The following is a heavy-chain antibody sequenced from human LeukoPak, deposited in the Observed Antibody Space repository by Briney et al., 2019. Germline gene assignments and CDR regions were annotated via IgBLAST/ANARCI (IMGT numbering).Heavy chain of an antibody. CDR3: AYCSGGSCYSGWFDP. J-gene: IGHJ5*02. CDR1: GGTFSSYA. D-gene: IGHD2-15*01. CDR2: IIPIFGTA. V-gene: IGHV1-69*05. Sequence: GASVKVSRKASGGTFSSYAISWVRQAPGQGLEWMGGIIPIFGTANYAQKFQGRVTITTDESTSTAYMELSSLRSEDTAVYYCAYCSGGSCYSGWFDPWGQGTLVTVSS.